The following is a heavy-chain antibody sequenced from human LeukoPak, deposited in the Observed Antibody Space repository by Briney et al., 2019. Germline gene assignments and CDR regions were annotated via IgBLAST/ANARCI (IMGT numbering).Heavy chain of an antibody. J-gene: IGHJ5*02. Sequence: PSETLSLTCTVSGGSISSGDYYWSWIRQPPGKGLEWIGYIYYSGSTYYNPSLKSRVTISVDTSKNQFSLKLSSVTAADTAVYYCARDFPRESRITPFVGSKTGFDPWGQGTLVTVSS. CDR2: IYYSGST. V-gene: IGHV4-30-4*01. CDR1: GGSISSGDYY. D-gene: IGHD1-14*01. CDR3: ARDFPRESRITPFVGSKTGFDP.